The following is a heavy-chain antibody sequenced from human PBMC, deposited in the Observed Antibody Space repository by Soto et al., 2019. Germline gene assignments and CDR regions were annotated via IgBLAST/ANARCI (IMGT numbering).Heavy chain of an antibody. V-gene: IGHV4-30-4*01. CDR3: ARVMITFGGVIVPNWFDP. CDR1: GGSISSGDYY. J-gene: IGHJ5*02. D-gene: IGHD3-16*02. CDR2: IYYSGST. Sequence: QVQLQESGPGLVKPSQTLSLTCTVSGGSISSGDYYWSWIRQPPGKGLEWIGYIYYSGSTYYNPSLQSRVTITVDTSKNQFSLKLSSVTAADTAVYSCARVMITFGGVIVPNWFDPWGQGTLVTVSS.